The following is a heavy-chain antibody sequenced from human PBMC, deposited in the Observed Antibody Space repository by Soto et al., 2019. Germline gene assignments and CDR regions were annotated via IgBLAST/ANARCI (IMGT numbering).Heavy chain of an antibody. CDR1: GGSFSGYY. Sequence: QVQLQQWGAGLLKPSETLSLTCAVYGGSFSGYYWSWIRQPPGKGLEWIGEINHSGSTNYNPSLKSRGTLLVDKAKNPFSPKLRSGTAADTAVYYCATTDCSSTSCYYFDYWGPGTLVTVSS. J-gene: IGHJ4*02. CDR2: INHSGST. D-gene: IGHD2-2*01. CDR3: ATTDCSSTSCYYFDY. V-gene: IGHV4-34*01.